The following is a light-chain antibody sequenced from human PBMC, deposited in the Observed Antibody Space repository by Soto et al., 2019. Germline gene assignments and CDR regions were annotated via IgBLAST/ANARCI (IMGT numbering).Light chain of an antibody. V-gene: IGLV2-8*02. Sequence: QSVLTQPPSASRSPGQSVAISCTGTSSDVGGYNYVSWYQQHPGKAPKLMIYEVNKRPSGVPDRFSGSKSGNTASLTVSGLQAEDEADYYCSSYAGSSNVFGTGTKVTL. CDR1: SSDVGGYNY. J-gene: IGLJ1*01. CDR2: EVN. CDR3: SSYAGSSNV.